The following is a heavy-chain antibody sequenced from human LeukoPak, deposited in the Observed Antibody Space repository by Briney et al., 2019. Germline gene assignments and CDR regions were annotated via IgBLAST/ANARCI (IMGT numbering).Heavy chain of an antibody. J-gene: IGHJ6*02. CDR2: ISSSSSTI. Sequence: PGGSLRLSCAASGFTFSSYSMNWVRQAPGKGLEWVSYISSSSSTIYYADSVKGRFAISRDNAKNSLYLQMNSLRAEDTAVYYCARVSGGYYYYYYYGMDVWGQGTTVTVSS. CDR3: ARVSGGYYYYYYYGMDV. CDR1: GFTFSSYS. D-gene: IGHD1-26*01. V-gene: IGHV3-48*01.